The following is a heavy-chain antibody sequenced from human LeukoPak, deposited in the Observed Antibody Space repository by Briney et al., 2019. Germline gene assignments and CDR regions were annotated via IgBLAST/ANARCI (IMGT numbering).Heavy chain of an antibody. CDR3: ASLPTTVADDYFDY. CDR1: GFTFSSYE. J-gene: IGHJ4*02. V-gene: IGHV3-48*03. D-gene: IGHD4-17*01. Sequence: GGSLRLSCAASGFTFSSYEMNWVRQAPGKGLEWVSYISSSGSTIYYADSVKGRFTISRDNAKNSLYLQMNSLRAEDTAVYYCASLPTTVADDYFDYWGQGTLVTVSS. CDR2: ISSSGSTI.